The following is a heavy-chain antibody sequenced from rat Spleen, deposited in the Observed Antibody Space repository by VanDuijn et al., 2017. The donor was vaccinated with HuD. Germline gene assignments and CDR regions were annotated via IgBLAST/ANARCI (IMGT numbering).Heavy chain of an antibody. J-gene: IGHJ3*01. CDR1: GYSITSSY. D-gene: IGHD2-1*01. CDR3: ARSLDTYGWFAY. CDR2: IRSSGSS. V-gene: IGHV3-1*01. Sequence: EVQLQESGPGLVKPSQSLSLTCSVTGYSITSSYRWNWIRKFPGNKMEWIGHIRSSGSSSYNPSLESRISITRDTSKNQFFLHLNSVTAEDTATYYCARSLDTYGWFAYWGQGTLVTVSS.